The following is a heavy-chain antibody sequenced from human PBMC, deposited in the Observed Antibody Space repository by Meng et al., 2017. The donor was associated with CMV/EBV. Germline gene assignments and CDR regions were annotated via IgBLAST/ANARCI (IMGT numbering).Heavy chain of an antibody. CDR3: ARDAVVPADAPFHY. CDR2: ISAYNGNT. Sequence: QVQLVESGGKVNNPGASVKVSCKASGYTFTSYGISWVRQAPGQGLEWMGWISAYNGNTNYAQKLQGRVTMTTDTSTSTAYMELRSLRSDDTAVYYCARDAVVPADAPFHYWGQGTLVTVSS. CDR1: GYTFTSYG. V-gene: IGHV1-18*01. J-gene: IGHJ4*02. D-gene: IGHD2-2*01.